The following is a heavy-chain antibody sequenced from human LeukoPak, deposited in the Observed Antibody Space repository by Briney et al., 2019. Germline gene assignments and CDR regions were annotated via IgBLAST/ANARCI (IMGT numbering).Heavy chain of an antibody. Sequence: PGGSLRLSCAASGFTFSSYAMSWVRQAPGKGLEWVSAISGSGGSTYYADSVKGRFTISRDNSKNTLYLQMNSLRAEDTAVYYCAKDPHCSSTSCHRGPSDYWGQGTLVTVSS. CDR2: ISGSGGST. CDR1: GFTFSSYA. J-gene: IGHJ4*02. V-gene: IGHV3-23*01. D-gene: IGHD2-2*01. CDR3: AKDPHCSSTSCHRGPSDY.